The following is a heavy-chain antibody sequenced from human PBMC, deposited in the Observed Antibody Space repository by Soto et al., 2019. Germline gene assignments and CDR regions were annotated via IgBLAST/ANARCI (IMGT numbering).Heavy chain of an antibody. Sequence: EVQLLESGGGLVQPGGSLRLSCSASGFTFRDYAMGWVRQAPGKGLEWVSSVATSGGAYYTDSVKGRFTISRDNYRNTLYLQMNSLRAEDTALYYCTLRGRYYFDSWGQGTLVTVSS. J-gene: IGHJ4*02. CDR1: GFTFRDYA. CDR2: SVATSGGA. V-gene: IGHV3-23*01. CDR3: TLRGRYYFDS.